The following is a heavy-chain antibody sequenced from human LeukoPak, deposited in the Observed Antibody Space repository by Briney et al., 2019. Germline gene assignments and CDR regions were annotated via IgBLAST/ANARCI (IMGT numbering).Heavy chain of an antibody. D-gene: IGHD4-17*01. J-gene: IGHJ6*04. CDR3: AREGGTTVTPNGMDV. CDR2: ISAYNGNT. Sequence: ASVKVSFKASGYTFTSYGISWVRQAPGQGLEWMGWISAYNGNTNYAQKLQGRVTMTTDTSTSTAYMELRSLRSDDTAVYYCAREGGTTVTPNGMDVWGKGTTVTVSS. CDR1: GYTFTSYG. V-gene: IGHV1-18*04.